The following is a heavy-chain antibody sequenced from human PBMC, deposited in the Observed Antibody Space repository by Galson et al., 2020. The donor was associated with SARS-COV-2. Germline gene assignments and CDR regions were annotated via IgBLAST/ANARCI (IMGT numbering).Heavy chain of an antibody. D-gene: IGHD6-13*01. CDR3: AKDLAEGGYSRSWCWGAFDI. V-gene: IGHV3-9*01. J-gene: IGHJ3*02. CDR2: ISWNSGSI. CDR1: GFTFDDYA. Sequence: GGSLRLSCAASGFTFDDYAMHWVRQAPGKGLEWVSGISWNSGSIGYADSVKGRFTISRDNAKNSLYLQMNSLRAEDTALYYCAKDLAEGGYSRSWCWGAFDIWGQGTMVTVSS.